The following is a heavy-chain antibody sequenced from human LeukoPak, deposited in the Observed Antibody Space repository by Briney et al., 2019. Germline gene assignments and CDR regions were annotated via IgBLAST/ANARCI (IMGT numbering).Heavy chain of an antibody. J-gene: IGHJ4*02. V-gene: IGHV4-34*01. Sequence: TSETLSLTCAVYGGSFSGYYWSWIRQPPGKGLEWVGEINHSGSTNYNPSLKSRVTISVDTSKNQFSLKLSSVTAADTAVYYCARGLAVTNYAYYFVYWGQGTLVTVSS. CDR2: INHSGST. CDR3: ARGLAVTNYAYYFVY. D-gene: IGHD4-17*01. CDR1: GGSFSGYY.